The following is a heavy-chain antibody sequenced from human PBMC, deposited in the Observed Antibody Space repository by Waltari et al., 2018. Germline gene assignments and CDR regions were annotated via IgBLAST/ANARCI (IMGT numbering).Heavy chain of an antibody. Sequence: EVQLVQSGAEVKKPGATVKIYCKASGYTFSDYYIHWVQKAPGKGPLWMGRADPENVETIYAESFQGRVTITADTSTNTAYMELTSLRSDDTAVYYCSTAPVTAQTGAEYWGQGTLVTVSS. CDR2: ADPENVET. J-gene: IGHJ4*02. D-gene: IGHD2-8*02. CDR1: GYTFSDYY. CDR3: STAPVTAQTGAEY. V-gene: IGHV1-69-2*01.